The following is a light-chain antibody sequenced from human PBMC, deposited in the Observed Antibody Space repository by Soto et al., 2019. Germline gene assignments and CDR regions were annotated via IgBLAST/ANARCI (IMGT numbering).Light chain of an antibody. CDR2: EVS. CDR3: SSYTSSTNYV. Sequence: QSVLTQPASVSGSPGQSLTISCTGTSIDIAPYNYVSWYQQHPGKAPKLIIYEVSYRPSGISNRFSGSKSGNTASLTISGLQAEDEADYYCSSYTSSTNYVFGTGTKLTLL. J-gene: IGLJ1*01. CDR1: SIDIAPYNY. V-gene: IGLV2-14*01.